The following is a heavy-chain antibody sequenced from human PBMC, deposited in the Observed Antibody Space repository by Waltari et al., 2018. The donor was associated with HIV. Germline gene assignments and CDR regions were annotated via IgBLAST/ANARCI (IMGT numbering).Heavy chain of an antibody. D-gene: IGHD6-13*01. J-gene: IGHJ6*02. CDR1: EFSFFPYA. Sequence: EAQLLEFGGCLVQPGQYSRLSCTVSEFSFFPYAFCWVRQAPGKGLEWVSAISGTGDHTFYADSVKGRFTISRDNSKRTLYLQMNSLRAEDTALYYCARHSSSHPYYYAMDVWGQGTTVTVSS. CDR3: ARHSSSHPYYYAMDV. V-gene: IGHV3-23*01. CDR2: ISGTGDHT.